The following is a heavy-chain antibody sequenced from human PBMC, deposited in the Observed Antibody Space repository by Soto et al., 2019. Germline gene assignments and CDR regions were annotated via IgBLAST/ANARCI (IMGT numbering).Heavy chain of an antibody. D-gene: IGHD3-3*01. V-gene: IGHV4-59*01. CDR2: IYYSGST. Sequence: QVQLQESGPGLVKPSETLSLTCTVSGGSISSYYWSWIRQPPGKGLEWIGYIYYSGSTNYNPSLKSRVTISVDTSKNQFSLKLSSVTAAYTAVYYCARDRTPFASYYDFWSGYYNNWYFDLWGRGTLVTVSS. J-gene: IGHJ2*01. CDR1: GGSISSYY. CDR3: ARDRTPFASYYDFWSGYYNNWYFDL.